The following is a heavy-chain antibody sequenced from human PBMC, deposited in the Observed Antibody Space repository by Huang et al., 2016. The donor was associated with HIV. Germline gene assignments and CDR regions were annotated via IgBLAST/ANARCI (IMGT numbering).Heavy chain of an antibody. CDR3: ARDHPTSVTTFAPFQY. Sequence: QVQLVQSGAEVKKPGSSVKVSCKASGGTFSSFAISWVRQAPGQGLEWVGGIITLFGSTNYAQKFQGRVTITADESTSTAFMELSSLRSEDTAVYFCARDHPTSVTTFAPFQYWGQGTLVSVSS. CDR2: IITLFGST. J-gene: IGHJ4*02. D-gene: IGHD4-17*01. CDR1: GGTFSSFA. V-gene: IGHV1-69*13.